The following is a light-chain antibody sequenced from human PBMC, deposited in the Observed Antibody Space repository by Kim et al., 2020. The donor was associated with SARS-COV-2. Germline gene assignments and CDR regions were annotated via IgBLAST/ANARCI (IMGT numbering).Light chain of an antibody. CDR1: SSNIGSNP. CDR3: AAWDDSLNGYWV. Sequence: RFTNCCSGSSSNIGSNPVIWYQQIQGSAPTLLIYSNVERPSGFPDRFSGSKSGTSASLAISGLQSEDEADYHCAAWDDSLNGYWVFGGGTKLTVL. CDR2: SNV. V-gene: IGLV1-44*01. J-gene: IGLJ3*02.